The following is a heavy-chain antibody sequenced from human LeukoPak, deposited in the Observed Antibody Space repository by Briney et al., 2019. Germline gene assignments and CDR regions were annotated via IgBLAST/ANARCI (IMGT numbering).Heavy chain of an antibody. CDR1: GFTFSSYG. J-gene: IGHJ6*02. V-gene: IGHV3-30*03. CDR2: ISYDGSNK. Sequence: GGSLRLSCAASGFTFSSYGMHWVRQAPGKGLEWVAVISYDGSNKYYADSVKGRFTISRDNSKNTLYLQMNSLRAEDTAVYYCVRGRYYDFWSGYPTDYYYYGMDVWGQGTTVTVSS. CDR3: VRGRYYDFWSGYPTDYYYYGMDV. D-gene: IGHD3-3*01.